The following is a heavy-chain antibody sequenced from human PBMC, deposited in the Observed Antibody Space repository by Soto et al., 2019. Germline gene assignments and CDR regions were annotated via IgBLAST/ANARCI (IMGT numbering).Heavy chain of an antibody. CDR1: GFTFSRYA. CDR3: AKAVPGYGGFFDI. CDR2: ISGSGGST. D-gene: IGHD5-12*01. J-gene: IGHJ3*02. Sequence: EAKLLESGGGLVQPGGSLSLSCAASGFTFSRYAMSWVRQAPGKGLEWVSIISGSGGSTYYADSVKGLFTISRDNSKNTLYLQMNSLRTEDTAVYSWAKAVPGYGGFFDIWGQGTIVTVSS. V-gene: IGHV3-23*01.